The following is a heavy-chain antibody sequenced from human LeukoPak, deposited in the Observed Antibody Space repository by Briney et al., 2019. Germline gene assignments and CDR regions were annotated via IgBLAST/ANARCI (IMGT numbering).Heavy chain of an antibody. J-gene: IGHJ4*02. CDR3: ASETGLTGVGYYSDY. Sequence: GGSLRLSCAASGFTFSTYWMNWVRQAPGKGLEWVANIKQDGSEKYYVDSVKGRFTISRDNAKNSLYLQMNSLRAEDTAVYYCASETGLTGVGYYSDYWGQGTLVTVSS. CDR1: GFTFSTYW. D-gene: IGHD7-27*01. CDR2: IKQDGSEK. V-gene: IGHV3-7*01.